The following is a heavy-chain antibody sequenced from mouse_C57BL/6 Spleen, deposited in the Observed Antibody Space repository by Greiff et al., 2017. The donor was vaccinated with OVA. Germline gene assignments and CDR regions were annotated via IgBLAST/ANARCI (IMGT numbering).Heavy chain of an antibody. J-gene: IGHJ3*01. CDR3: AREDYGSSRAWFAY. CDR2: IYPGSGST. D-gene: IGHD1-1*01. Sequence: VQLQQPGAELVKPGASVKMSCKASGYTFTSYWITWVKQRPGQGLEWIGDIYPGSGSTNYNEKFKSKATLTVDTSSSTAYMQLSSLTSEDSAVYYCAREDYGSSRAWFAYWGQGTLVTVSA. V-gene: IGHV1-55*01. CDR1: GYTFTSYW.